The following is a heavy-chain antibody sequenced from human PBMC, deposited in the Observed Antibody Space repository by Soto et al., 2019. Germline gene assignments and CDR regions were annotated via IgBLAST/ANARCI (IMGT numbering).Heavy chain of an antibody. CDR2: ISSSSSYI. V-gene: IGHV3-21*01. J-gene: IGHJ4*02. CDR3: ARDPSGSYFDY. D-gene: IGHD1-26*01. CDR1: GFTFSSYS. Sequence: ESGGGLVKPGVSLRLSCAASGFTFSSYSMNWVRQAPGKGLEWVSSISSSSSYIYYADSVKGRFTISRDNAKNSLYLQMNSLRAEDTAVYYCARDPSGSYFDYWGQGTLVTVSS.